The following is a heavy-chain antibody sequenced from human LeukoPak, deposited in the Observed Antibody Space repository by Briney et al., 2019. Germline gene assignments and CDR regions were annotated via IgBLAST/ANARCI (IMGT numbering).Heavy chain of an antibody. CDR2: ISGSGGST. CDR3: AGYNCSSTTCYTGGFDY. V-gene: IGHV3-23*01. CDR1: GFTFSSYA. D-gene: IGHD2-2*02. J-gene: IGHJ4*02. Sequence: PGGSLRLSCAASGFTFSSYAMSWVRQAPGKGLEWVSVISGSGGSTYYADSVKGRFTISRDKSKNTLYLQMNSLRAEDTAVYFCAGYNCSSTTCYTGGFDYWGQGTLVTVSS.